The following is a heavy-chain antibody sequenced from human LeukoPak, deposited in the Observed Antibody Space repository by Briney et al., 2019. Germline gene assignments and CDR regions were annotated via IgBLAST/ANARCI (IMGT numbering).Heavy chain of an antibody. D-gene: IGHD2-2*01. Sequence: ASAKVSCKASGYTFTSYYMHWVRQAPGQGLEWMGIIKAGGGSTSYAQKFQGRVTMTRDTSTSTVYMELSSLTSEDTAVYYCARGRGVVVPAAPTPDPFDIWGQGTMVTASS. V-gene: IGHV1-46*01. CDR2: IKAGGGST. J-gene: IGHJ3*02. CDR3: ARGRGVVVPAAPTPDPFDI. CDR1: GYTFTSYY.